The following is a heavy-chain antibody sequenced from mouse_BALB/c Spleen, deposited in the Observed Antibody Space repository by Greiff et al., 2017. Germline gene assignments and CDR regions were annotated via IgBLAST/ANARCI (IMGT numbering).Heavy chain of an antibody. Sequence: EVKLVESGGGLVQPGGSRKLSCAASGFTFSSFGMHWVRQAPEKGLEWVAYISSGSSTIYYADTVKGRFTISRDNPKNTLFLQMTSLRSEDTAMYYCARWLLKTDYATDYWGQGTSVTVSS. D-gene: IGHD2-3*01. V-gene: IGHV5-17*02. CDR2: ISSGSSTI. CDR1: GFTFSSFG. J-gene: IGHJ4*01. CDR3: ARWLLKTDYATDY.